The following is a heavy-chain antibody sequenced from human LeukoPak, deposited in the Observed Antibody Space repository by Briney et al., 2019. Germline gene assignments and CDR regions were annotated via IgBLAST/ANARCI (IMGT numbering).Heavy chain of an antibody. J-gene: IGHJ4*02. D-gene: IGHD3-22*01. CDR3: ASSPPYYYDISGYHTPPHSDY. Sequence: GESLRLSCAASGFTFSSYSMNWVRQAPGKGLEWVSSISTRSDYIYYADSVKGRFTISRDNAKNSLYLQMSSLRAEDTAVYYCASSPPYYYDISGYHTPPHSDYWGQGTLVTVSS. CDR2: ISTRSDYI. CDR1: GFTFSSYS. V-gene: IGHV3-21*01.